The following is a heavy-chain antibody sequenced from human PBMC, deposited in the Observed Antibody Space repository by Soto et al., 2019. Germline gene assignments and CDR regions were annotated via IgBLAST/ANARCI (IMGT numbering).Heavy chain of an antibody. V-gene: IGHV1-69*13. CDR1: GGTFSSYA. D-gene: IGHD3-3*01. CDR3: AREGRGFGVVSPDAFDL. Sequence: SVQACCKASGGTFSSYAISWVRQAPGQGLEWMGGIIPIFGTANYAQKFQGRVTITADESTSTAYMELSSLRSEDTAVYYCAREGRGFGVVSPDAFDLCVQGSMVTVS. J-gene: IGHJ3*01. CDR2: IIPIFGTA.